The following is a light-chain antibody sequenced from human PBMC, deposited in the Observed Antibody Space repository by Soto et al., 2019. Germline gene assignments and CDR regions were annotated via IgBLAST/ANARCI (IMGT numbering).Light chain of an antibody. Sequence: QSALTQPRSVSGSPGQSVTISCTGTSSDVGGHHFVSWYQQFPGKAPKLMIYDVTKRPSGVPDRFSGSKSGNTASLTISGLQAEDEADYYCCSYAGGWVFGGGTKLTVL. CDR1: SSDVGGHHF. CDR3: CSYAGGWV. CDR2: DVT. J-gene: IGLJ3*02. V-gene: IGLV2-11*01.